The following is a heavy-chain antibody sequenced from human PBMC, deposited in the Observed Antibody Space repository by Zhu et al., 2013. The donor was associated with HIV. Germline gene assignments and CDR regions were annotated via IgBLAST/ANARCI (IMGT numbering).Heavy chain of an antibody. Sequence: QVQLVQSGAEVKKPGSSVKVSCKASGGTFSSYTISWVRQAPGQGLEWMGRIIPILGIANYAQKFQGRVTITADKSTSTAYMELSSLRSEDTAVYYCAGITGGRGYSYGYRRYYYYGMDVWGQGTTVTVSS. D-gene: IGHD5-18*01. J-gene: IGHJ6*02. CDR2: IIPILGIA. CDR3: AGITGGRGYSYGYRRYYYYGMDV. CDR1: GGTFSSYT. V-gene: IGHV1-69*02.